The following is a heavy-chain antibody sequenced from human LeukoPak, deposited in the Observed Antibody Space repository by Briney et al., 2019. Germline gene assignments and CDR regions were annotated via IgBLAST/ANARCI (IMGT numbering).Heavy chain of an antibody. CDR2: ISETSSHT. Sequence: GGSLRLSCAASGFTFSSNAMTWVRQDPGQGPEWVSSISETSSHTFYADSVKGRFTISRDNTKNTLFLQMNSLRVEDTAIYYCAKDFSSSWRFDPWGQGTLVTVSS. D-gene: IGHD6-13*01. V-gene: IGHV3-23*01. CDR1: GFTFSSNA. J-gene: IGHJ5*02. CDR3: AKDFSSSWRFDP.